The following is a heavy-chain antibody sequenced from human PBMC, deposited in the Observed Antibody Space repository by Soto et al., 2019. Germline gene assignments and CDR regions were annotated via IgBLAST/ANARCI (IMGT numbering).Heavy chain of an antibody. Sequence: GASVTVSGKTSGYTFTAYYIHWLRQAPGDGIEWLGWTSPRTGGAKYSHKSQGRVSMTRNTSITTAYMELTGLSTDDTAVYYCARSSGSCSKWFDSWGQGTLVTVSS. D-gene: IGHD3-10*01. CDR1: GYTFTAYY. J-gene: IGHJ5*01. CDR2: TSPRTGGA. CDR3: ARSSGSCSKWFDS. V-gene: IGHV1-2*02.